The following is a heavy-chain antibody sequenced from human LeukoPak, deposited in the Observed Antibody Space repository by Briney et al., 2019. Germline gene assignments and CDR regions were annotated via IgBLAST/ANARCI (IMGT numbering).Heavy chain of an antibody. Sequence: ASVKVSCKASGYTFTGYYMHWVRQAPGQGLEWMGIINPSGGSTSYAQKFQGRVTMTRDMSTSTVYMELSSLRSEDTAVYYCARDKPIGVVVPAAIGFDYWGQGTLVTVSS. D-gene: IGHD2-2*01. V-gene: IGHV1-46*01. J-gene: IGHJ4*02. CDR3: ARDKPIGVVVPAAIGFDY. CDR1: GYTFTGYY. CDR2: INPSGGST.